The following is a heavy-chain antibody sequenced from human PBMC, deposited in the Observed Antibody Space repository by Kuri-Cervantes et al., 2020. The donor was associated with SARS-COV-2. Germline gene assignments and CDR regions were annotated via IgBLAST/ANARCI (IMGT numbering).Heavy chain of an antibody. CDR2: IYRSGPT. CDR1: GVSIIGDSYY. Sequence: SETLSLTCTVSGVSIIGDSYYWTWIRQPAGKGLEWIGDIYRSGPTTYNPSLRSRLTISADTSKSQFSLRLSSVTAADTAVYYCAGNYYDRRKGAFDTWGHGTMVTVSS. D-gene: IGHD3-22*01. CDR3: AGNYYDRRKGAFDT. J-gene: IGHJ3*02. V-gene: IGHV4-61*09.